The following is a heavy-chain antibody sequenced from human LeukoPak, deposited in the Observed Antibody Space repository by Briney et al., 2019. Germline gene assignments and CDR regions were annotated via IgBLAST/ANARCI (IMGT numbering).Heavy chain of an antibody. CDR1: GYTFTSYA. D-gene: IGHD3-16*01. Sequence: ASVKVSCKASGYTFTSYAMNWVRQAPGQGLEWMGWINTNTGNPTYAQGFTGRFVFSLDTSVSTAYLQISSLKAEDTAVYYCARVALKGGNYYYYMDVWGKGTTVTVSS. CDR3: ARVALKGGNYYYYMDV. CDR2: INTNTGNP. V-gene: IGHV7-4-1*02. J-gene: IGHJ6*03.